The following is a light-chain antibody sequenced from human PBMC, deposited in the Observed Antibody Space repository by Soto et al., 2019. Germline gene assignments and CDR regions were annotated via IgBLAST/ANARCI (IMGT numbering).Light chain of an antibody. V-gene: IGKV1-39*01. CDR1: QSISSY. J-gene: IGKJ2*01. Sequence: DIQMTQSPSSLSASIGDRVTITCRASQSISSYLNLYQQTPGKAPKLLIYAASSLQSGVPSRFSGSGSGTDFTLTISNLQPEDFATYYCQQSDSTPTFGQGTKVDIK. CDR3: QQSDSTPT. CDR2: AAS.